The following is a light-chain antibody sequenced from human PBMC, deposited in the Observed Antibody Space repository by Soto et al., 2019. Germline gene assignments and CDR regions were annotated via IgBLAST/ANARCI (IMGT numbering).Light chain of an antibody. CDR1: QDISSW. V-gene: IGKV1-12*01. J-gene: IGKJ1*01. Sequence: IHMYQSPSTRSATVEARVTITCRASQDISSWVAWYQQKPGKAPKHLISAASSLQSGVPRRFSGSGSGTDFTLIISSLQPEDFATYFCQQGDSCLFPFGEGTMV. CDR3: QQGDSCLFP. CDR2: AAS.